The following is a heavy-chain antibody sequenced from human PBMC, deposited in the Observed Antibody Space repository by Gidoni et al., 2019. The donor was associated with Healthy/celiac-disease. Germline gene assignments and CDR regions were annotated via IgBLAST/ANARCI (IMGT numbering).Heavy chain of an antibody. J-gene: IGHJ4*02. CDR3: ARDDCSGGSCRPDDN. CDR1: GFTFSSYG. V-gene: IGHV3-33*01. D-gene: IGHD2-15*01. CDR2: IWYDGSNK. Sequence: QVQLVDSGGGVVPPGRSLRLSCAASGFTFSSYGMHWVRQAPGKGLEWVAVIWYDGSNKYDADSVKGRVTISRDNSKNTLYLQMNSLRAEDTAVYYCARDDCSGGSCRPDDNWGQGTLVSVSS.